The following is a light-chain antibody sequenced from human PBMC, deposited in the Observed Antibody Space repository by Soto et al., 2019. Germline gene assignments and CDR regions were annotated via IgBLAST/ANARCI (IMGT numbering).Light chain of an antibody. Sequence: DIVLTPSPRTLSLSPGERATLSSRARHSVSSSCLAWYQQKPGQAPRLLIYGASSRATGIPDRFSGSGSGTDFTLTISRLEPEDFAVYYCQQYGSSLLTFGPGTKVDIK. CDR1: HSVSSSC. CDR2: GAS. CDR3: QQYGSSLLT. V-gene: IGKV3-20*01. J-gene: IGKJ3*01.